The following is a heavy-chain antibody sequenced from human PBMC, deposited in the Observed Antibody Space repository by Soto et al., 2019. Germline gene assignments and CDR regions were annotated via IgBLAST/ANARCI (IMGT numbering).Heavy chain of an antibody. CDR3: AKDRGYPRDYFHY. CDR2: ISPNGQGI. Sequence: EVQLLESGGGLVQPGGSLRLSCAASGFTLNNYGMSWVRQAPGKELEWVSAISPNGQGIYYADSVKGRFIISKDNSKNTVFLHMDSLTADDTALYYCAKDRGYPRDYFHYWGQGTLVTVSS. V-gene: IGHV3-23*01. CDR1: GFTLNNYG. J-gene: IGHJ4*02. D-gene: IGHD6-13*01.